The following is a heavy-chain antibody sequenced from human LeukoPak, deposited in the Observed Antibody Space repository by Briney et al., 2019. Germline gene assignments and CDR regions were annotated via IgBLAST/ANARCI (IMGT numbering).Heavy chain of an antibody. V-gene: IGHV3-30-3*01. CDR1: GFTVSDNY. CDR2: ISYDGSNK. Sequence: GGSLRLSCAASGFTVSDNYMTWVRQAPGKGLEWVAVISYDGSNKYYADSVKGRFTISRDNSKNTLYLQMNSLRAEDTAVYYCARAGSSDAFDIWGQGTMVTVSS. CDR3: ARAGSSDAFDI. J-gene: IGHJ3*02. D-gene: IGHD6-13*01.